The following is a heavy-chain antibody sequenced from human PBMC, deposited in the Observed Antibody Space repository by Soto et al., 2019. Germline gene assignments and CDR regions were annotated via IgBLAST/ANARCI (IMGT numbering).Heavy chain of an antibody. Sequence: SETLSLTCTFSGCSISSYYWSCIRQPPGKGLEWIGYIYYSGSTNYNPSLKSRVTISVDTSKNQFSLKLSSVTAADTVVYYCARGLRYRAAAGDYWGQGTLVTVSS. CDR1: GCSISSYY. J-gene: IGHJ4*02. V-gene: IGHV4-59*12. CDR2: IYYSGST. CDR3: ARGLRYRAAAGDY. D-gene: IGHD6-13*01.